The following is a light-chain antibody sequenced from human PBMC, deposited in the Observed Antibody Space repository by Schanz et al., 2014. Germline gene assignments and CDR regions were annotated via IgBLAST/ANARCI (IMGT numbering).Light chain of an antibody. Sequence: QSVLTQPPSASGAPGQRVTISCSGSSSNIGTYYVYWYQQLPGTAPKLLMYRNNQRPSGVPDRFSGSKSGNTASLTISGLQAEDEADYYCSSYTSSNTGVFGGGTKLTVL. CDR3: SSYTSSNTGV. V-gene: IGLV1-47*01. J-gene: IGLJ3*02. CDR2: RNN. CDR1: SSNIGTYY.